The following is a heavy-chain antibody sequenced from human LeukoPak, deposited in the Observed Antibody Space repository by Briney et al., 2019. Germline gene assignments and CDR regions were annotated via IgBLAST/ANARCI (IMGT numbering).Heavy chain of an antibody. Sequence: PGGSLRLSCAASGFTFSSYSMNWVRQAPGKGLEWVSYISSSSSTIYYADSVKGRFTISRDNSKNTLYLQMNSLRAEDTAVYYCAKDTAKQQLVRIGWFDPWGQGTLVTVSS. CDR1: GFTFSSYS. CDR3: AKDTAKQQLVRIGWFDP. D-gene: IGHD6-13*01. V-gene: IGHV3-48*01. CDR2: ISSSSSTI. J-gene: IGHJ5*02.